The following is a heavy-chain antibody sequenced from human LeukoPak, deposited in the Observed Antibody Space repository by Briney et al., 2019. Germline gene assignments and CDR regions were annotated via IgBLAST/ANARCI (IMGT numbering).Heavy chain of an antibody. CDR1: GFTFSSYA. CDR3: AREQGVRGVMAFDY. J-gene: IGHJ4*02. D-gene: IGHD3-10*01. V-gene: IGHV3-30-3*01. Sequence: PGRSLRLSCAASGFTFSSYAMHWVRQAPGKGLEWVAVISYDGSNKYYADSVKGRFTISRDNSKNTLYLQMNSLRAEDTAVYYCAREQGVRGVMAFDYWGQGTLVTVSS. CDR2: ISYDGSNK.